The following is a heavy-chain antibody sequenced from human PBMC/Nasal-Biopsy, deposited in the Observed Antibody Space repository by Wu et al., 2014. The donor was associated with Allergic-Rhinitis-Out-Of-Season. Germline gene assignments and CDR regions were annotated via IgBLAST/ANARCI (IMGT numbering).Heavy chain of an antibody. D-gene: IGHD3-22*01. V-gene: IGHV4-39*02. J-gene: IGHJ2*01. CDR1: GDSMTRHSFY. CDR3: ARDYGSYYDRSGSHYGWYFDI. CDR2: SITAGAP. Sequence: TLSLTCTVSGDSMTRHSFYWGWIRQPPGKGWSGLGVSITAGAPTTTHPSKVRVTISVDTSKNQFSLSLRSVTAADRAVYYCARDYGSYYDRSGSHYGWYFDIWGRGTRVNVSS.